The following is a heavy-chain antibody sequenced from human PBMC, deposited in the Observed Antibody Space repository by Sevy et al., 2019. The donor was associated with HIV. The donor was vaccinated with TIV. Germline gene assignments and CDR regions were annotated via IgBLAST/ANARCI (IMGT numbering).Heavy chain of an antibody. D-gene: IGHD6-13*01. J-gene: IGHJ4*02. CDR1: GFTFDGYT. V-gene: IGHV3-43*01. CDR2: ISWDGGST. Sequence: GGSLRLSCAASGFTFDGYTMHWVRQAPGKGLEWVSLISWDGGSTYYADSVKGRFTISRDNSKNSLYLQMNSLRTEDTALYYCAKGPFRYSSSWIYFDYWGQGTLVTVSS. CDR3: AKGPFRYSSSWIYFDY.